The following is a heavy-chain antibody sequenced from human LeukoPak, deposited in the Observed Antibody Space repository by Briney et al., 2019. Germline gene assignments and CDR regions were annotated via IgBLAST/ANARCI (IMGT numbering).Heavy chain of an antibody. J-gene: IGHJ4*02. CDR3: ARDPLGDSTYYFDY. V-gene: IGHV3-30*04. Sequence: PGGSLRLSYAASGFTFSSYAMHWVRQAPGKGLEWVAVISYDGSNKYYADSVKGRFTISRDNSKNTLYLQMNSLRAEDTAVYYCARDPLGDSTYYFDYWGQGTLVTVSS. CDR1: GFTFSSYA. CDR2: ISYDGSNK. D-gene: IGHD2-21*01.